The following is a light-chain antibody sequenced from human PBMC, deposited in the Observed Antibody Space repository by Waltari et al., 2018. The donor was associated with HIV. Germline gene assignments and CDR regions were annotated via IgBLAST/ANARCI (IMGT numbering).Light chain of an antibody. CDR1: QSVSRN. Sequence: EIVITQSPSILSVSPGERATLSCRASQSVSRNLAWYQQRPGQAPRLLIYGPSVRATDIPARFSGSGSGTEFTLTISSLQSEDFAFYSCQQYNHWPLAFGQGTKVE. CDR2: GPS. V-gene: IGKV3-15*01. CDR3: QQYNHWPLA. J-gene: IGKJ1*01.